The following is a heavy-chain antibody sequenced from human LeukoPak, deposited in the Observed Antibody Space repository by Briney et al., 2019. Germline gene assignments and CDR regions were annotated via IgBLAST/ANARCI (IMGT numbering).Heavy chain of an antibody. V-gene: IGHV1-46*01. CDR1: GYSFSTYY. D-gene: IGHD2/OR15-2a*01. CDR3: ARGPPGRVYDITKRALFDP. CDR2: INPSGGST. J-gene: IGHJ5*02. Sequence: ASVKVSCKASGYSFSTYYIHWVRQAPGQGLEWMGIINPSGGSTKYAQKFQGRVTMTRDTSTSTVYMELSSLRPEDTAVFYCARGPPGRVYDITKRALFDPWGQGTLVTVSS.